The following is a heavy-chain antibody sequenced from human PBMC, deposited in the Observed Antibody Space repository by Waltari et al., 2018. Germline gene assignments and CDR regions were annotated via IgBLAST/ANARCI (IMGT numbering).Heavy chain of an antibody. D-gene: IGHD3-22*01. J-gene: IGHJ6*02. CDR1: GYTFPSYD. CDR3: AATDDYYDSSGPKDV. V-gene: IGHV1-8*01. CDR2: MNPNGGNT. Sequence: QVQLVQSGAEVKKPGASVKVSCKASGYTFPSYDINWLRQATGQGLEWMGWMNPNGGNTGYAQKFQGRVTMTRNTSISTAYMELSSLRSEDTAVYYCAATDDYYDSSGPKDVWGQGTTVTVSS.